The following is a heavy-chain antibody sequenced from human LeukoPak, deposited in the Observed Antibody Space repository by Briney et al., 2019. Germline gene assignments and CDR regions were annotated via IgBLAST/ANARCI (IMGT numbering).Heavy chain of an antibody. J-gene: IGHJ6*02. Sequence: GGSLTLSCAPCGFPFSNYWISWVRQAPGKGLEWVANIKRDGSEKYYVDSVKGRFTISRDNAKNSLYLQINSLRAEDTAVYYCARDRYSSGGLDVWGQGTTVTGCS. CDR2: IKRDGSEK. CDR1: GFPFSNYW. CDR3: ARDRYSSGGLDV. V-gene: IGHV3-7*04. D-gene: IGHD3-22*01.